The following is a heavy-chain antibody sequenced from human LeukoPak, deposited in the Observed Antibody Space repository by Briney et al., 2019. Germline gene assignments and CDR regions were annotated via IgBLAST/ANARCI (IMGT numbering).Heavy chain of an antibody. V-gene: IGHV4-31*03. CDR1: GGSISSGGYY. CDR2: IYYSGST. CDR3: ARFKDYFDY. J-gene: IGHJ4*02. Sequence: PSETLSLTCTLSGGSISSGGYYWSWIRQHPGKVLVWIGYIYYSGSTYYNPSLKSRVTISVDTSKNQFSLKLSSVTAADTAVYYCARFKDYFDYWGQGTLVTVSS.